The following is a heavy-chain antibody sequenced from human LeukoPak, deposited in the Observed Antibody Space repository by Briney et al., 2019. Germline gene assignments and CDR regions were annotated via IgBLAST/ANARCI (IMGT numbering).Heavy chain of an antibody. D-gene: IGHD2-15*01. Sequence: GGSLRLSCAASGFTFSSYAMSWVRQAPGKGLEWVSGISGSGGSTYYADSVKGRFTISRDNSKNTLYLQMNSLRAEDTAVYYCAKLPIVVVVAATWWFDPWGQGTLVSVSS. J-gene: IGHJ5*02. CDR3: AKLPIVVVVAATWWFDP. CDR2: ISGSGGST. V-gene: IGHV3-23*01. CDR1: GFTFSSYA.